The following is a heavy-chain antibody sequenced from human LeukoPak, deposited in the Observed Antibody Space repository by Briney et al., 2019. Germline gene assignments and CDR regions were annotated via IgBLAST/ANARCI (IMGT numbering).Heavy chain of an antibody. Sequence: ASVKVSCKASGYTFTGYYMHWVRQAPGQGLEWMGWINPNSGATNYAQKFQGRVTMTRDTSISTAYMELSRLRSDDTAVYYCARDRRGAYGDYATSYWGQGTLVTVSS. CDR3: ARDRRGAYGDYATSY. V-gene: IGHV1-2*02. CDR1: GYTFTGYY. CDR2: INPNSGAT. J-gene: IGHJ4*02. D-gene: IGHD4-17*01.